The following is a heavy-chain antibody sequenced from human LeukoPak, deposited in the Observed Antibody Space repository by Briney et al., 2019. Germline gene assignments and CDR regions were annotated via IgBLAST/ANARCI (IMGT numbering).Heavy chain of an antibody. Sequence: GGSLRLSCAASGFTFSYWMSWVRQAPGKGLEWVANIKQDGSEKYYVDSVKGRFTISRDNAKNSLYLQMNSLRAEDTAVYYCARDPYCSGTSCYPTWGQGTLVTVSS. CDR2: IKQDGSEK. D-gene: IGHD2-2*01. J-gene: IGHJ4*02. CDR3: ARDPYCSGTSCYPT. CDR1: GFTFSYW. V-gene: IGHV3-7*01.